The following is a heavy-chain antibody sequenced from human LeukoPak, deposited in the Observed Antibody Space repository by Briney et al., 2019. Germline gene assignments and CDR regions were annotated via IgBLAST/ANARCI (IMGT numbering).Heavy chain of an antibody. CDR3: AKGGGGDSPWFLDV. D-gene: IGHD2-21*02. Sequence: GGSLRLSCAASGFTFSSFGIHWVRQAPGKGLEWEAVIWYDGSMKLYADSVKGRLTISRDNSKNTVYLQMSSLRADDTAVYYCAKGGGGDSPWFLDVWGRGTPVTVSS. CDR2: IWYDGSMK. J-gene: IGHJ2*01. CDR1: GFTFSSFG. V-gene: IGHV3-33*06.